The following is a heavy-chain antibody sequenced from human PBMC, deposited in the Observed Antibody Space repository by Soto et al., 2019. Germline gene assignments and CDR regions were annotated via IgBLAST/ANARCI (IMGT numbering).Heavy chain of an antibody. CDR3: ARAPLSSWNNYYYYYGMDV. V-gene: IGHV1-3*01. CDR1: GYTFTSYA. Sequence: ASVKVSCKASGYTFTSYAMHWVRQAPGQRLEWMGWINAGNGNTKYSQKFQGRVTMTRNTSISTAYMELSSLRSEDTAVYYCARAPLSSWNNYYYYYGMDVWGQGTTVTVSS. D-gene: IGHD6-13*01. J-gene: IGHJ6*02. CDR2: INAGNGNT.